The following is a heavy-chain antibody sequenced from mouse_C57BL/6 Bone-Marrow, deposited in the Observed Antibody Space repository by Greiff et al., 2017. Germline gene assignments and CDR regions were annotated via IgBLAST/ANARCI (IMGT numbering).Heavy chain of an antibody. CDR2: IDPSDSYT. J-gene: IGHJ4*01. CDR3: ARSGYSNYVYYYAMDY. V-gene: IGHV1-69*01. CDR1: GYTFTSYW. D-gene: IGHD2-5*01. Sequence: QVQLKQPGAELVMPGASVKLSCKASGYTFTSYWMHWVKQRPGQGLEWIGEIDPSDSYTNYNQKFKGKSTLTVDKSSSTAYMQLSSLTSEDSAVYYCARSGYSNYVYYYAMDYWGQGTSGTVSS.